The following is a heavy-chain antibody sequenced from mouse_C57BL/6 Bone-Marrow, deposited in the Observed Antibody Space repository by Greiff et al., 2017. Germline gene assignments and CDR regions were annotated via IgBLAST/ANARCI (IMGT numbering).Heavy chain of an antibody. Sequence: QVQLQQSGAELARPGASVKLSCKASGYTFTSYGISWVKQRTGQGLEWIGEIYPRSGNTYYNEKFKGKATLTADKSSSTAYMELRSLTSEDFAVYFCASSNWDVFYYFDYGGQGTTLSVSS. D-gene: IGHD4-1*01. J-gene: IGHJ2*01. CDR3: ASSNWDVFYYFDY. CDR1: GYTFTSYG. CDR2: IYPRSGNT. V-gene: IGHV1-81*01.